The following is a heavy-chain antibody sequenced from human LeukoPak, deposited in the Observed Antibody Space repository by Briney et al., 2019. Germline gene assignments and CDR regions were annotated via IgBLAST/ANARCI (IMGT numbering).Heavy chain of an antibody. CDR1: GGSISRGGYY. D-gene: IGHD5-18*01. CDR3: ARQLGIPYVDY. J-gene: IGHJ4*02. CDR2: IYYSGST. V-gene: IGHV4-31*03. Sequence: SETLSLTCTVSGGSISRGGYYWSWIRQHPGKGLEWIGYIYYSGSTYYNPSLKSRVTISVDTSKNQFSLKLSSVTAADTAVYYCARQLGIPYVDYWGQGTLVTVSS.